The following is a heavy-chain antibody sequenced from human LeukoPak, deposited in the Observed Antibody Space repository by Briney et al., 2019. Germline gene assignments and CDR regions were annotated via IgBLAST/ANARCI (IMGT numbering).Heavy chain of an antibody. CDR1: GFTFSNAW. CDR3: TTDAPPGYSSSWYSDY. CDR2: IKSKTDGGTT. V-gene: IGHV3-15*01. J-gene: IGHJ4*02. Sequence: GGSLRLSCAASGFTFSNAWMSWVRQAPGKGLEWVGRIKSKTDGGTTDYAASVKGRFTISRDDSKNTLYLQMNSLKTEDTAVYYCTTDAPPGYSSSWYSDYWGQGTLVTVSS. D-gene: IGHD6-13*01.